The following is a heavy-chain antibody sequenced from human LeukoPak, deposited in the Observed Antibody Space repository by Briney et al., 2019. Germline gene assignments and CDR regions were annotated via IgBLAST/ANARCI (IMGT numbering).Heavy chain of an antibody. CDR1: GFTFSRYW. V-gene: IGHV3-7*01. CDR3: ARSAGSSGWYEGYYFDY. CDR2: IKQDGSEK. D-gene: IGHD6-13*01. Sequence: GGSLRLSCAAAGFTFSRYWMSWVRQAPGMGLEWVANIKQDGSEKYYVDSVRGRFTISRDNAKISLYLQMNSLRAEDAAVYYCARSAGSSGWYEGYYFDYWGQGTLVTVSS. J-gene: IGHJ4*02.